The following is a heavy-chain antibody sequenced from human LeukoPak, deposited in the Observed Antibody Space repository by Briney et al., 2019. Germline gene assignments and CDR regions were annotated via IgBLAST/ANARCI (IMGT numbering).Heavy chain of an antibody. J-gene: IGHJ4*02. V-gene: IGHV3-23*01. CDR2: ISGSGGST. D-gene: IGHD3-22*01. Sequence: GGSLRLSCAASGFTFSSYAMSWVRQAPGKGLEWVSAISGSGGSTYYPDSVKGRFTISRDNSKNTLYLQMNSLRAEDTAVYYCATHDPSYDSSGYYYNYWGQGTLVTVSS. CDR1: GFTFSSYA. CDR3: ATHDPSYDSSGYYYNY.